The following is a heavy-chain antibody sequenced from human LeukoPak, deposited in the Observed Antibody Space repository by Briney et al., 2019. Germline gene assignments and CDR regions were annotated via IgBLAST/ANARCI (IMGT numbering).Heavy chain of an antibody. CDR2: IKLDGSEK. D-gene: IGHD1-26*01. CDR3: ARETRGSYVPGLDS. J-gene: IGHJ4*02. V-gene: IGHV3-7*01. CDR1: GFTLSNYW. Sequence: GGSLRLSCAAPGFTLSNYWISWVRQAPGKGLEWVANIKLDGSEKYYVNSVKGRFTISRDNAKNSLNLQMNSLRAEDTAIYYCARETRGSYVPGLDSWGQGTLVTVSS.